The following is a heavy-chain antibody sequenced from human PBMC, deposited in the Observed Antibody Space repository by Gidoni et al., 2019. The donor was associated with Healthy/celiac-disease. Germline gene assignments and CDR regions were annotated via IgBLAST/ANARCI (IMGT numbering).Heavy chain of an antibody. CDR3: ARGGRCSSTSCLRGNAFDI. V-gene: IGHV4-59*01. CDR2: IYYSGST. CDR1: GGSISSYY. J-gene: IGHJ3*02. D-gene: IGHD2-2*01. Sequence: QVQLQESGPGLVTPSETLSLTCTVSGGSISSYYWSWIRQPPGKGLEWIGYIYYSGSTNYNPSLKSRVTISVDTSKNQFSLKLSSVTAADTAVYYCARGGRCSSTSCLRGNAFDIWGQGTMVTVSS.